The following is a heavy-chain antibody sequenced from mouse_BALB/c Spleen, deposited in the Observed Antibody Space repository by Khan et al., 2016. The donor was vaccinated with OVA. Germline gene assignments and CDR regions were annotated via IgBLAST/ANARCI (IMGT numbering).Heavy chain of an antibody. V-gene: IGHV5-6*01. D-gene: IGHD1-1*01. CDR2: ISTGGSYT. CDR3: ARLAYYYDSEGFAY. CDR1: GFTFSTYG. Sequence: EVKVVESGGDLVKPGGSLKLSCAASGFTFSTYGMSWVRQTPDKRLEWVATISTGGSYTYYPDSVKGRFTISRDNAKNTLYLQMSSLKSEDTAMLYCARLAYYYDSEGFAYWGQGTLVTVSA. J-gene: IGHJ3*01.